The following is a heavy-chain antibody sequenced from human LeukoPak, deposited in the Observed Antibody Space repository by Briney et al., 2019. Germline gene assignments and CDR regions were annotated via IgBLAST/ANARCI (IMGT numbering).Heavy chain of an antibody. J-gene: IGHJ6*02. CDR1: GYSFTSYW. CDR2: IYPGDSDT. V-gene: IGHV5-51*01. CDR3: ARISLPTQRPWYYYYGMDV. Sequence: GESLKISCKGSGYSFTSYWIGWVRQMPGKGLEWMGIIYPGDSDTRYSPSFQGQVTISADKSISTAYLQRSSLKASDTAMYYCARISLPTQRPWYYYYGMDVWGQGTTVTVSS.